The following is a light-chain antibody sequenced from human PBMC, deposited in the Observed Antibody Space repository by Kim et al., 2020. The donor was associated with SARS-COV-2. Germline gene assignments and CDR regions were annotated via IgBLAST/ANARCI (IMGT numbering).Light chain of an antibody. Sequence: DIQLTQSPSSVSASIGDRVTITCRASQSIGKDVNWFQQKPGRAPKLLIYSASGLQGGVPSRFSGSGSGTDFTLTIDSLQHEDLATYYCQQSYGIPWTFGQGTKVDIK. CDR1: QSIGKD. CDR2: SAS. J-gene: IGKJ1*01. V-gene: IGKV1-39*01. CDR3: QQSYGIPWT.